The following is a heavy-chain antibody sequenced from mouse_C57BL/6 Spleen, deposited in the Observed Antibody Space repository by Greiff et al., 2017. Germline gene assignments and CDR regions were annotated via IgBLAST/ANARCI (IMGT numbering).Heavy chain of an antibody. CDR1: GFTFSSYG. V-gene: IGHV5-6*02. Sequence: DVKLVESGGDLVKPGGSLKLSCAASGFTFSSYGMSWVRQTPDKRLEWVATISSGGSYTYYPDSVKGRFTISRDNAKNTLYLQMSSLKSEDTAMYYCARREVKGYFDVWGTGTTVTVSS. D-gene: IGHD1-3*01. CDR2: ISSGGSYT. J-gene: IGHJ1*03. CDR3: ARREVKGYFDV.